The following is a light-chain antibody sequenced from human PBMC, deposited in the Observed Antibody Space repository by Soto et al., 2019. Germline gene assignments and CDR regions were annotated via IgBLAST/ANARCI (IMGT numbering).Light chain of an antibody. Sequence: QSVLTQPPSVSAAPGQKVTISCSGSSSNIGNNYVSWYQQLPGTAPKLLIYDNKKRPSGIPDRFSGSKSGTSATLGITGLQTGDEADYYCGTWDSSLSAGVFGTGTKLTVL. CDR3: GTWDSSLSAGV. V-gene: IGLV1-51*01. CDR1: SSNIGNNY. J-gene: IGLJ1*01. CDR2: DNK.